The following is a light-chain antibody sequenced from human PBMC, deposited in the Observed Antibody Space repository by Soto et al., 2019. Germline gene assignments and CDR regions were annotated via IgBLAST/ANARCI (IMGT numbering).Light chain of an antibody. CDR3: QQRSTWPT. V-gene: IGKV3-11*01. J-gene: IGKJ2*01. Sequence: EIVLTQSPATLSLSPGERATLSCRASQRVSNYLAWYQQKPGQAPRLLIYDASNRATGIPARFSGSGSGTDFTLTISSLEPEDFAVYFCQQRSTWPTFGQGTKLEIK. CDR2: DAS. CDR1: QRVSNY.